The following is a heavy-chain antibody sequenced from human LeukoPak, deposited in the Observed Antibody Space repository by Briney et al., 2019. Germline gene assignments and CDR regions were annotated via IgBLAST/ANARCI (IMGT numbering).Heavy chain of an antibody. D-gene: IGHD3-3*01. V-gene: IGHV3-30*02. CDR2: IRYDGSNK. CDR1: GFTFSSYG. J-gene: IGHJ3*02. Sequence: PGGSLRLSCAASGFTFSSYGMHWVRQAPGKGLEWVVFIRYDGSNKYYADSVKGRFTISRDNSKNTLYLQMNSLRAEDTAVYYCAKDQTIFGVVYAFDIWGQGTMVTVSS. CDR3: AKDQTIFGVVYAFDI.